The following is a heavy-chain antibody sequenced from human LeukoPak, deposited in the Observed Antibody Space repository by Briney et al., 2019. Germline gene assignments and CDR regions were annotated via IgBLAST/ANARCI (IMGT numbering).Heavy chain of an antibody. D-gene: IGHD1-26*01. CDR2: ISGSGGST. Sequence: PGGSLRLSCAASGFTFDDYGMSWVRQAPGKGLEWVSSISGSGGSTYYADSVKGRFTISRDNSRNMLFLQMNSLRADDTAVYYCAKDLVVGALDYWGQGTLVTV. CDR3: AKDLVVGALDY. V-gene: IGHV3-23*01. J-gene: IGHJ4*02. CDR1: GFTFDDYG.